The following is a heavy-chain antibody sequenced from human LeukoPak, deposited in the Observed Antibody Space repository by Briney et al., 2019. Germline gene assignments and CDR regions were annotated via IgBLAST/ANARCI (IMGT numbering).Heavy chain of an antibody. CDR2: IYYSGGT. J-gene: IGHJ4*02. D-gene: IGHD3-10*01. CDR1: GDSLRSYY. V-gene: IGHV4-59*12. Sequence: KPSETLSLTCTVSGDSLRSYYWSWIRRPPGRGLEWIGYIYYSGGTNYNPSLKSRVTISVDTSKSQFSLKLSSVTAADTAVYYCAREMRSPRGGFDYWDQGTLVTVSS. CDR3: AREMRSPRGGFDY.